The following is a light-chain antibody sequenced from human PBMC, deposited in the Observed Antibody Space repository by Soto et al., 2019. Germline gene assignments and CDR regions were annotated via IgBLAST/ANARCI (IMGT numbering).Light chain of an antibody. CDR3: QQYNNWPIT. J-gene: IGKJ5*01. CDR2: GAF. V-gene: IGKV3-15*01. Sequence: DIVMTQSPATLSVSPGERATLSCRASQSVLSKLAWYQQKPGQAPRLLIYGAFTRATDIPGRFSGSGSGTDFTLTISSLQSEDFAVYYCQQYNNWPITFGQGTRLEIK. CDR1: QSVLSK.